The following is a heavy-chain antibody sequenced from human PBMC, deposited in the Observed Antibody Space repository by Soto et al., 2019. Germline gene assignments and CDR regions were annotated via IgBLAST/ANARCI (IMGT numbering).Heavy chain of an antibody. J-gene: IGHJ3*02. CDR3: ARSLYDYIAFDI. V-gene: IGHV4-34*01. CDR1: GGSFSGYY. CDR2: INHSGST. D-gene: IGHD4-4*01. Sequence: PSETLSVTCAVYGGSFSGYYWSWIRQPPGKGLEWIGEINHSGSTNYNPSLKGRVTISVDTSKNQFSLKLSSVTAADTAVYYCARSLYDYIAFDIWGQGTMVTVSS.